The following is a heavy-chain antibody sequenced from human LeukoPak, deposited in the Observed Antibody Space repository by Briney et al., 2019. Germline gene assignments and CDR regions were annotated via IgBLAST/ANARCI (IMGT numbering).Heavy chain of an antibody. Sequence: ASVKVSCKASGGTFSSYDISWVRQAPGQGLEWMGGIIPIFGTANYAQKFQGRVTMTRDTSTGTVYMELSSLRSEDTAVYYCARAPRPPWDDSSGLDYWGQGTRVTVSS. CDR3: ARAPRPPWDDSSGLDY. J-gene: IGHJ4*02. D-gene: IGHD3-22*01. CDR1: GGTFSSYD. V-gene: IGHV1-69*05. CDR2: IIPIFGTA.